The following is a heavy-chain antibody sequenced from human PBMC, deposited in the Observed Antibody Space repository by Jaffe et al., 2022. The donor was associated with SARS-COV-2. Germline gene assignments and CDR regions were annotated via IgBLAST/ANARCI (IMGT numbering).Heavy chain of an antibody. CDR1: GFTFSSYA. D-gene: IGHD6-19*01. J-gene: IGHJ6*02. V-gene: IGHV3-23*01. CDR2: ISGSGGST. CDR3: ANPGLGPVYYYYYGMDV. Sequence: EVQLLESGGGLVQPGGSLRLSCAASGFTFSSYAMSWVRQAPGKGLEWVSAISGSGGSTYYADSVKGRFTISRDNSKNTLYLQMNSLRAEDTAVYYCANPGLGPVYYYYYGMDVWGQGTTVTVSS.